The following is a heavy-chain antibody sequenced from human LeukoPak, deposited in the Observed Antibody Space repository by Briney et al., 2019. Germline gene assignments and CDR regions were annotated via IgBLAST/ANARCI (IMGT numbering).Heavy chain of an antibody. CDR3: ARGYCSGGTCYLVENWLDP. V-gene: IGHV1-2*06. D-gene: IGHD2-15*01. Sequence: GASVKVSCKAFGYTLTAYYIYWVRQATGQGLEWMGLINPNSGGTDYAQNFQGRVTMTRDTSISTAYMELSRLRSDDTAVYYCARGYCSGGTCYLVENWLDPWGQGTLVTVSS. J-gene: IGHJ5*02. CDR1: GYTLTAYY. CDR2: INPNSGGT.